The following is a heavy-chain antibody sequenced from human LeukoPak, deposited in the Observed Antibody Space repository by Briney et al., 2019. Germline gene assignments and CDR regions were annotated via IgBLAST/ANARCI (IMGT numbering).Heavy chain of an antibody. CDR3: ARASSVEKTYYDFWSGPQGGYYFDY. V-gene: IGHV4-30-4*02. CDR2: IYYSGST. D-gene: IGHD3-3*01. CDR1: GGSISSGDYY. Sequence: PSETLSLTCTVSGGSISSGDYYWSWIRQPPGKGLEWIGYIYYSGSTYYNPSLKSRVTISVDTSKNQFSLKLSSVTAADTAVYYCARASSVEKTYYDFWSGPQGGYYFDYWGQGTLVTVSS. J-gene: IGHJ4*02.